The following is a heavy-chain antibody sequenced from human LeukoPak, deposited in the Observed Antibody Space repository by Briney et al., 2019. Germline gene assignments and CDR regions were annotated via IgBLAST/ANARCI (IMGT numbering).Heavy chain of an antibody. CDR2: FDPEDGET. CDR1: GYTLTDLS. D-gene: IGHD5-12*01. J-gene: IGHJ3*02. V-gene: IGHV1-24*01. CDR3: ATDGGYSGYDSGLDAFDI. Sequence: ASVKVSCKASGYTLTDLSMHWMRQAPGKGLEWMGGFDPEDGETIYAQEFQGRVTMTEDTSTDTAYMELSSLRSEDTAVYYYATDGGYSGYDSGLDAFDIWGQGTMVTVSS.